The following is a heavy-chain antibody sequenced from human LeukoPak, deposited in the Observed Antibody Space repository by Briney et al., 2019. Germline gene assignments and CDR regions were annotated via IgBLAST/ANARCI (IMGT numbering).Heavy chain of an antibody. CDR3: ARAYYDSSGYDY. J-gene: IGHJ4*02. CDR2: ISYDGSNK. D-gene: IGHD3-22*01. CDR1: GFTFSSYA. V-gene: IGHV3-30-3*01. Sequence: PGGSLRLSCAASGFTFSSYAMHWVRQAPGKGLEWVVVISYDGSNKDYADSVKGRFTISRDNSKNTLYLQMNSLRAEDTAVYYCARAYYDSSGYDYWGQGTLVTVSS.